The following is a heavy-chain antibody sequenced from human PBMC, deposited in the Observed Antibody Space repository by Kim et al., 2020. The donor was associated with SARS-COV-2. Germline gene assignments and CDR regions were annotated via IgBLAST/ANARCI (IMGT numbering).Heavy chain of an antibody. CDR3: AKDGQWLPSWMGAKYFDY. Sequence: GGSLRLSCAASGFTFSSYAMSWVRQAPGKGLEWVSAISGSGGSTYYADSVKGRFTISRDNSKNTLYLQMNSLRAEDTAVYYCAKDGQWLPSWMGAKYFDYWGQGTLVTVSS. D-gene: IGHD6-19*01. J-gene: IGHJ4*02. CDR2: ISGSGGST. CDR1: GFTFSSYA. V-gene: IGHV3-23*01.